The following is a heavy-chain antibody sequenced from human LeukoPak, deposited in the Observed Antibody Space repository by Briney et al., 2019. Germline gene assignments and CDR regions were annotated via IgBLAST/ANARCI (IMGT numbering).Heavy chain of an antibody. J-gene: IGHJ6*03. D-gene: IGHD5-12*01. CDR3: ASDCSGYAGPYYMDV. Sequence: ASVKVSCKASGYTFTGYYMHWVRQAPGQGLEWMGWINPNSGGTNYAQKFQGRVTMTRDTSISTAYMELSRLRSDDTAVYYCASDCSGYAGPYYMDVWGKGTTVTISS. CDR2: INPNSGGT. V-gene: IGHV1-2*02. CDR1: GYTFTGYY.